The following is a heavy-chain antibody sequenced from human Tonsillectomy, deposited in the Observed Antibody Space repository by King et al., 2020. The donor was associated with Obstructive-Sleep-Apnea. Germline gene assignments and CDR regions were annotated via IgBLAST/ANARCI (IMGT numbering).Heavy chain of an antibody. J-gene: IGHJ5*02. D-gene: IGHD6-13*01. V-gene: IGHV4-34*01. CDR2: INNSGRT. Sequence: VQLQQWGAGLLKPSETLSLTCAVYGGSFSDYYWSWIRQPPGKGLEWMGEINNSGRTNSDPSLKSRVTISVDMSKNQFFLKLTSVTAADTAVYYCARGSGAADVNWFDPWGQGALVTVSS. CDR3: ARGSGAADVNWFDP. CDR1: GGSFSDYY.